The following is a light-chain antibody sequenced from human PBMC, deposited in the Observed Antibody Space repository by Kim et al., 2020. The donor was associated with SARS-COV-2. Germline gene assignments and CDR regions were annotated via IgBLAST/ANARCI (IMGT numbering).Light chain of an antibody. J-gene: IGLJ2*01. V-gene: IGLV1-51*01. CDR3: GTWDTSLTAGV. Sequence: QSVLTQPPSVSAAPGQAVTISCSGSSSNIGNNYVSWYQQLPGTAPKLLIYDNNKRPSGVPDRFSGSKSGTSATLRITGLQTGDEADYHCGTWDTSLTAGVFGGGTQLTVL. CDR2: DNN. CDR1: SSNIGNNY.